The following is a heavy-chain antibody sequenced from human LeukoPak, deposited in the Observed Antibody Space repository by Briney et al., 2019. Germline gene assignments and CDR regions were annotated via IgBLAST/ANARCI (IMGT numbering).Heavy chain of an antibody. J-gene: IGHJ4*02. D-gene: IGHD2-2*02. CDR2: ISGSGGST. CDR3: AKDRGIVVVPAAIDY. V-gene: IGHV3-23*01. Sequence: GGSLRLSCAASGFTFSSYGMHWVRQATGKGLEWVSAISGSGGSTYYADSAKGRFTISRDNSKNTLYLQMNSLRAEDTAVYYCAKDRGIVVVPAAIDYWGQGTLVTVSS. CDR1: GFTFSSYG.